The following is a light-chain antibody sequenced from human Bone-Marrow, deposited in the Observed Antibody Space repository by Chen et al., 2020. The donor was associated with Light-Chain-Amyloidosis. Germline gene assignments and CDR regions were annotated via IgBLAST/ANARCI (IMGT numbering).Light chain of an antibody. J-gene: IGLJ1*01. CDR3: QSYDGNRKIYV. CDR2: TNS. CDR1: RANFGAGLA. V-gene: IGLV1-40*01. Sequence: QSLLTQPPSVSGAPGQRVTISCTGNRANFGAGLAVHWYQQLPGKAPKLLISTNSDRPSGVPDRFSGSKAGASASLAITGLQADDEGDYYCQSYDGNRKIYVFGTGTKVTVL.